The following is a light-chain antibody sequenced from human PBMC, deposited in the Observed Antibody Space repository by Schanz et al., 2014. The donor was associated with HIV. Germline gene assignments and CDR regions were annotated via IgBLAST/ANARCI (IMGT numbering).Light chain of an antibody. CDR1: SSDVGSYNL. CDR2: EGS. CDR3: CSYAGRCL. J-gene: IGLJ2*01. V-gene: IGLV2-23*01. Sequence: QSALTQPASVSGSPGQSITISCTGTSSDVGSYNLVSWYQQHPGKAPKLMIYEGSKRPSGVSNRFSGSKSGNTASLTISGLQAEDEADYYCCSYAGRCLFGGGTKLTVL.